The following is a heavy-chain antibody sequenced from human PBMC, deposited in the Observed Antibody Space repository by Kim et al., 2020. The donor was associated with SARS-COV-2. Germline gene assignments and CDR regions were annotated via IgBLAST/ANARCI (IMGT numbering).Heavy chain of an antibody. V-gene: IGHV3-53*01. CDR3: ARDREPGGGFDP. J-gene: IGHJ5*02. D-gene: IGHD3-16*01. Sequence: YYADSVKGRFTISRDNSKNTLYLQMNSLRAEDTAVYYCARDREPGGGFDPWGQGTLVTVSS.